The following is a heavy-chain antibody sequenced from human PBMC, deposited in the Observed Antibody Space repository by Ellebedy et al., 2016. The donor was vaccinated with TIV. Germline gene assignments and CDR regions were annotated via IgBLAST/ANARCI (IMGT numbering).Heavy chain of an antibody. CDR3: ARHYGGIDY. V-gene: IGHV3-21*01. CDR1: GFTFSSSG. D-gene: IGHD4-23*01. CDR2: ISSSGSYT. Sequence: GESLKISCAASGFTFSSSGMNWVRQAPGKGLEWVSYISSSGSYTYYADSVKGRFTISRDNAKNSLYLQMNSLRDEDTAVYYCARHYGGIDYWGQGTLVTVSS. J-gene: IGHJ4*02.